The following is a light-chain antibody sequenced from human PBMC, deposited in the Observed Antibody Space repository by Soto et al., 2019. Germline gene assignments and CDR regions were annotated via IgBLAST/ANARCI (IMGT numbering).Light chain of an antibody. V-gene: IGKV3-11*01. Sequence: EIVLTQSPATLSLSPGERATLSCRASQSISSHLAWYQQKPGQAPRLLMYDASNWATGIPARFSGSGSGTDFTLTISSLEPEDFAVYYCQQRTTWPLTFGGGTMVEIK. CDR1: QSISSH. CDR2: DAS. J-gene: IGKJ4*01. CDR3: QQRTTWPLT.